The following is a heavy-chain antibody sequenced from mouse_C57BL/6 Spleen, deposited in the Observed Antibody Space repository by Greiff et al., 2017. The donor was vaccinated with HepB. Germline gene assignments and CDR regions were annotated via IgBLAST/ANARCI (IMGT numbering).Heavy chain of an antibody. V-gene: IGHV1-80*01. CDR2: IYPGDGDT. Sequence: VQLQQSGAELVKPGASVKISCKASGYSFSSYWMNWVKQRPGKGLEWIGQIYPGDGDTNYNGKFKGKATLTADKSSSTAYMQLSSLTSEDSAVYFCARGTGFGYGNHYWGQGTTLTVSS. J-gene: IGHJ2*01. D-gene: IGHD2-1*01. CDR3: ARGTGFGYGNHY. CDR1: GYSFSSYW.